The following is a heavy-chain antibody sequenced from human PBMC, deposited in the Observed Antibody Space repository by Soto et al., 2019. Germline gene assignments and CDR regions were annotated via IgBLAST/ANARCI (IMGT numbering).Heavy chain of an antibody. CDR1: GFNFSDHY. CDR2: ISGSSRYT. CDR3: ARHTSGWHYYDY. V-gene: IGHV3-11*06. Sequence: GSLRLSCAASGFNFSDHYMNWIRQAPGKGLEWVSYISGSSRYTNFADSVKGRFTISRDNAKNSLYLQMNSLRAEDTAVYYCARHTSGWHYYDYWGQGTPVTVSS. D-gene: IGHD6-19*01. J-gene: IGHJ4*02.